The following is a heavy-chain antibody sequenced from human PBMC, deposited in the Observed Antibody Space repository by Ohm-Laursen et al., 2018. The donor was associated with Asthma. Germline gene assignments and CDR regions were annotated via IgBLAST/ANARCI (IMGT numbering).Heavy chain of an antibody. D-gene: IGHD4-11*01. V-gene: IGHV3-73*01. CDR2: IRSKINRYAT. J-gene: IGHJ6*02. CDR1: GFNFDGSS. CDR3: TRPLQDHQYGVDV. Sequence: GSLRLSCSASGFNFDGSSIHWVRQAAGKGPEWVGRIRSKINRYATVYAASVKGRFTISRDDSKSTAYLEMNSLKIEDTAVYYCTRPLQDHQYGVDVWGQGTTVTVSS.